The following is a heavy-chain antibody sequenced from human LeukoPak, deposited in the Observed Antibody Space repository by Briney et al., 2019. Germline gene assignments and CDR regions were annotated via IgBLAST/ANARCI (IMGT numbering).Heavy chain of an antibody. Sequence: SETLSLTCTVSGGSISSGGYYWSWIRQPPGKGLEWIGYIYHSGSTYYNPSLKSRVTISVDTSKNQFSLKLSSVTAADTAVYYCARDYGSGYDWWIWGQGTMVTVSS. CDR2: IYHSGST. D-gene: IGHD5-12*01. J-gene: IGHJ3*02. CDR3: ARDYGSGYDWWI. V-gene: IGHV4-30-2*01. CDR1: GGSISSGGYY.